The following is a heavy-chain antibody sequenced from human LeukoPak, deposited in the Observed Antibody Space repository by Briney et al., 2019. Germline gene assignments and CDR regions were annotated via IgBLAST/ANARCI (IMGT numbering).Heavy chain of an antibody. CDR1: GDSINSGAYY. J-gene: IGHJ3*02. CDR2: ISYSGIT. Sequence: PSQTLSLTCTVSGDSINSGAYYWSWIRQHPGKGLEWIGHISYSGITYYSPSLKSRLTISVDTSKNQFSLKVSSVTAADTAVYYCARGSPGDAFDIWGPGTMVTVSS. V-gene: IGHV4-31*03. CDR3: ARGSPGDAFDI.